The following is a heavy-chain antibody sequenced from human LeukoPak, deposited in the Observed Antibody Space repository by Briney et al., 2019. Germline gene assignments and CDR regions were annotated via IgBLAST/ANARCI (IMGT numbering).Heavy chain of an antibody. D-gene: IGHD5-24*01. CDR3: ARQSDGYNYYYYYYMDV. CDR2: INHSGST. J-gene: IGHJ6*03. V-gene: IGHV4-34*01. Sequence: SETLSLTCAVYGGSFSGYYWSWIRQPPGKGLEWIGEINHSGSTNYNPSLKSRVTISVDTSKNQFSLKLSSVTAADTAVYYCARQSDGYNYYYYYYMDVWGKGTTVTISS. CDR1: GGSFSGYY.